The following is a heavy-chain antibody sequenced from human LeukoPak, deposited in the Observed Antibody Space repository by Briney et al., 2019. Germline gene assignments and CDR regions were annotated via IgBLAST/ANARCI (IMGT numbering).Heavy chain of an antibody. Sequence: SETLSLTCTVSGGSISSSSFYWGWIRQPPGKGLEWIGSIYYSGSTYYNPSLKSRVTISVDTSKSEFSLRLSSVTAADTAVYYCAHFRGGAFDFWGRGTMVTVSS. CDR2: IYYSGST. CDR3: AHFRGGAFDF. CDR1: GGSISSSSFY. V-gene: IGHV4-39*01. D-gene: IGHD3-16*01. J-gene: IGHJ3*01.